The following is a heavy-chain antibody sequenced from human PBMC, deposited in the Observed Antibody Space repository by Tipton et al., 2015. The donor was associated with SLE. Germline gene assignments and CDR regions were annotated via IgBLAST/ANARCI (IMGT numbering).Heavy chain of an antibody. V-gene: IGHV3-30*02. CDR3: AKAQRAVVTATPFDY. J-gene: IGHJ4*02. Sequence: SLRLSCAASGFTFSSYGMHWVRQAPGKGLEWVAFIRYDGSNKYYADSVKGRFTISRDNSKNTLYLQMNSLRAEDTAVYYCAKAQRAVVTATPFDYWGQGTLVTVPS. CDR2: IRYDGSNK. D-gene: IGHD2-21*02. CDR1: GFTFSSYG.